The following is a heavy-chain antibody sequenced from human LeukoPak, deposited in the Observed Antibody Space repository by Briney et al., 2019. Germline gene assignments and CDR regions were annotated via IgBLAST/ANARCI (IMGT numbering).Heavy chain of an antibody. Sequence: SETMSLTCTVSGGSISGSSYYWGWIRQPPGKGLEWIGSIYYSGSTYYNPSLKSRVTISVDTSKNQFSLKLSSVTAADTAVYYCASTGDSYGRHRPAHHNWFDPWGQGTLVTVSS. CDR3: ASTGDSYGRHRPAHHNWFDP. V-gene: IGHV4-39*01. J-gene: IGHJ5*02. CDR2: IYYSGST. D-gene: IGHD5-18*01. CDR1: GGSISGSSYY.